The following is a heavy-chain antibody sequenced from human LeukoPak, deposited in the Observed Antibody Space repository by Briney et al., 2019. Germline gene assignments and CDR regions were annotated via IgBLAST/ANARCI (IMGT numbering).Heavy chain of an antibody. V-gene: IGHV3-74*01. CDR1: GFTFSSYW. CDR2: INSDGSST. J-gene: IGHJ4*02. CDR3: ARDQDFTVVTQNFDY. D-gene: IGHD4-23*01. Sequence: GVSLRLSCAASGFTFSSYWMHWVRQAPGKGLVWVSRINSDGSSTSYADSVKGRFTISRDNAKNTLYLQMNSLRAEDTAVYYCARDQDFTVVTQNFDYWGQGTLVNVSS.